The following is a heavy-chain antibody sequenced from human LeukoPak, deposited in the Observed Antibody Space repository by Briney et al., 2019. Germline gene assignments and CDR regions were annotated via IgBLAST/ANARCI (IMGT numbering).Heavy chain of an antibody. D-gene: IGHD3-9*01. CDR2: ISGSGGST. Sequence: PGGSLRLSCAASGFTFSSYGMSWGRQALGKGLEWVSAISGSGGSTYYADSVKGRFTISRDNAKNSLYLQMNSLRAEDTAVYYCSGSETTGYSPREWDYWYFDLWGRGTLVTVSS. V-gene: IGHV3-23*01. CDR1: GFTFSSYG. J-gene: IGHJ2*01. CDR3: SGSETTGYSPREWDYWYFDL.